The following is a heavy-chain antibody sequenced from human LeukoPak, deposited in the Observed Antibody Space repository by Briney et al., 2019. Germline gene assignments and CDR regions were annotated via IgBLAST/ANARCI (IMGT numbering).Heavy chain of an antibody. Sequence: ASVKVSCKASGYTFTGYYMHWVRQAPGQGLEWMGWINPNSGGTNYAQKFQGRVTMTRDTSISTAYMELSRLRSDDTAVYYCARSTYYYDSSGYSYYSYYYMDVWGKGTTVTISS. CDR3: ARSTYYYDSSGYSYYSYYYMDV. D-gene: IGHD3-22*01. V-gene: IGHV1-2*02. CDR2: INPNSGGT. CDR1: GYTFTGYY. J-gene: IGHJ6*03.